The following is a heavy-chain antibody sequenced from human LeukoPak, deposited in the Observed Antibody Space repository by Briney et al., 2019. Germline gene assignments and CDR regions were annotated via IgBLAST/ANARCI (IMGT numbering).Heavy chain of an antibody. V-gene: IGHV3-21*01. CDR1: GFTFSTYT. J-gene: IGHJ6*02. D-gene: IGHD4-17*01. CDR3: ASDYGDSLYYHYGMDV. Sequence: GGSLRLSCAASGFTFSTYTMNWVRLAPGKGLEWVSSISTSGAYIYYADSVKGRFTISRDNARNSLYLQMDSLRAEDTAVFYCASDYGDSLYYHYGMDVWGQGTTVTVSS. CDR2: ISTSGAYI.